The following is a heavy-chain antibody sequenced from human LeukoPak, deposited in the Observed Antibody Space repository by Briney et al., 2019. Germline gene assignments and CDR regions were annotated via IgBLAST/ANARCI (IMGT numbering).Heavy chain of an antibody. CDR3: ARGGRYYDSSGYYDYPLDYFDY. J-gene: IGHJ4*02. CDR2: IYYSGST. V-gene: IGHV4-59*01. CDR1: GGSISSYY. D-gene: IGHD3-22*01. Sequence: PSETLSLTCTVSGGSISSYYWSWIRQPPGKGLEWIGYIYYSGSTNYNPSLKSRVTISVDTSKNQFSLKLSSVTAADTAVYYCARGGRYYDSSGYYDYPLDYFDYWGQGTLVTVSS.